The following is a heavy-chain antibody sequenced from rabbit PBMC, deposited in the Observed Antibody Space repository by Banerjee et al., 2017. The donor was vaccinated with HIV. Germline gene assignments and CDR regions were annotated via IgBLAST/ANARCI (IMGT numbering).Heavy chain of an antibody. D-gene: IGHD4-1*01. CDR2: IGIGSGTT. J-gene: IGHJ3*01. Sequence: QEQLVESGGGLIKPEGSLTLTCTASGFSFSSSYYMCWVRQAPGKGLEWIGCIGIGSGTTYYASWAKGRFTITKTSSTTVTLQMTSLTAADTAIYSCARTDDSAGWTRLDLWGQGTLVTVS. V-gene: IGHV1S45*01. CDR3: ARTDDSAGWTRLDL. CDR1: GFSFSSSYY.